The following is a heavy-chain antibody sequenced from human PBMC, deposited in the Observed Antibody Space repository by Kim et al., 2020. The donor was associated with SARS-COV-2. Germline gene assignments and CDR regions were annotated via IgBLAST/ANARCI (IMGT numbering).Heavy chain of an antibody. CDR2: ISSSSSYI. CDR3: ARDHGRSSSWYARGSNWFDP. J-gene: IGHJ5*02. CDR1: GFTFSSYS. Sequence: GGSLRLSCAASGFTFSSYSMNWVRQAPGKGLEWVSSISSSSSYIYYADSVKGRFTISRDNAKNSLYLQMNSLRAEDTAVYYCARDHGRSSSWYARGSNWFDPWGQGTLVTVSS. D-gene: IGHD6-13*01. V-gene: IGHV3-21*01.